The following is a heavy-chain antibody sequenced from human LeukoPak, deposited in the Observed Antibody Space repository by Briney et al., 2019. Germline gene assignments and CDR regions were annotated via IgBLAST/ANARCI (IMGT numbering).Heavy chain of an antibody. Sequence: VKGRFTTSRDNAKNSLYLQMNSLRAEDTAVYYCAREGAAAGTYYYYGMDVWGQGTTVTVSS. CDR3: AREGAAAGTYYYYGMDV. J-gene: IGHJ6*02. V-gene: IGHV3-48*03. D-gene: IGHD6-13*01.